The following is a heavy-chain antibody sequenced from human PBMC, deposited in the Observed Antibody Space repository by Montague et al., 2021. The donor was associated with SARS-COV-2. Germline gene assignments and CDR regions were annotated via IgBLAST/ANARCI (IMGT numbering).Heavy chain of an antibody. V-gene: IGHV4-61*01. J-gene: IGHJ2*01. CDR3: ARRGGWGLYWYFDL. Sequence: SETLSLTCTVSGGSVNSGNYYWSWIRQPPGKGLEWIGYIYYSGCSYYNPSLKSRVTISVATSKNQLSLNLSSVTAADPAVYYCARRGGWGLYWYFDLWGRGTLVTVSS. D-gene: IGHD7-27*01. CDR2: IYYSGCS. CDR1: GGSVNSGNYY.